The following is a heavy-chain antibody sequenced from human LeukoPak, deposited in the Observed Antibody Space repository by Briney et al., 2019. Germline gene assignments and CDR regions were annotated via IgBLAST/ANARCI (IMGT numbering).Heavy chain of an antibody. Sequence: PSETLFLTCTVSGGSISSYYWSWIRQPPGKGLEWIGYIYYSGSTNYNPSLKSRVTISVDTSKNQFSLKLSSVTAADTAVYYCARAAIGRFDYWGQGTLVTVSS. J-gene: IGHJ4*02. CDR2: IYYSGST. CDR3: ARAAIGRFDY. CDR1: GGSISSYY. V-gene: IGHV4-59*08. D-gene: IGHD6-13*01.